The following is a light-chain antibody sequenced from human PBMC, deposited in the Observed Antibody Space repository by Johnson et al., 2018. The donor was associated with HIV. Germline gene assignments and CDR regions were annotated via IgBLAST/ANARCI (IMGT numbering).Light chain of an antibody. J-gene: IGLJ1*01. Sequence: QSVLTQPPSVSAAPGQKVTISCSGSSSNIGNNYVSWYQQLPGTAPKLLIYENNKRPSGIPDRFSGSKSGTSATLGITGLQTGDEADYYCGTRVSSLSAGVFGTGTKVTVL. V-gene: IGLV1-51*02. CDR2: ENN. CDR3: GTRVSSLSAGV. CDR1: SSNIGNNY.